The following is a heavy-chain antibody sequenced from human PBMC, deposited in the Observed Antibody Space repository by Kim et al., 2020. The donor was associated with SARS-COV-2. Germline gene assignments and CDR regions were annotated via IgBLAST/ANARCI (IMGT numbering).Heavy chain of an antibody. CDR1: GFTFNTYY. Sequence: GGSLRLSCAASGFTFNTYYMSWVRQAPGKGLEWVANIKQDGSEEYYVDSVKGRFTISRDNAKNSLFLQMNSLRAEDTAVYYCARGGSIIESAAGFDYWGQGTLVTVSS. D-gene: IGHD6-13*01. CDR2: IKQDGSEE. J-gene: IGHJ4*02. CDR3: ARGGSIIESAAGFDY. V-gene: IGHV3-7*03.